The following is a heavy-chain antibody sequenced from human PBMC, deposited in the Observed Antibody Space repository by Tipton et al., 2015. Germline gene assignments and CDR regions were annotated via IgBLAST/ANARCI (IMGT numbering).Heavy chain of an antibody. V-gene: IGHV4-38-2*01. Sequence: TLSLTCDVSGYSISSGYYWGWIRQPPGKGLEWIGSIYSIGSAYYNPSLKSGVTLSVDTSKNQFSLRLTSVTAADTAVYYCARTYDFTAYSPVGCWGQGTLVTVSS. J-gene: IGHJ4*02. CDR2: IYSIGSA. D-gene: IGHD3-3*01. CDR3: ARTYDFTAYSPVGC. CDR1: GYSISSGYY.